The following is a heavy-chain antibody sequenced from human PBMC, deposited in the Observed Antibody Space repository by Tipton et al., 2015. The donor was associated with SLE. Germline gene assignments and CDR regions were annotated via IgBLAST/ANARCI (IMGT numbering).Heavy chain of an antibody. V-gene: IGHV4-34*01. D-gene: IGHD4-23*01. CDR1: GFTFSSYA. CDR2: TSHSGRS. J-gene: IGHJ4*02. CDR3: ASGKLSYGGGDN. Sequence: LRLSCAASGFTFSSYAMSWVRQAPGKGLEWIGQTSHSGRSIYNPSLRSRVTISVDTSKMQFSLRLNSVTAADTAVYYCASGKLSYGGGDNWGQGTLVTVSS.